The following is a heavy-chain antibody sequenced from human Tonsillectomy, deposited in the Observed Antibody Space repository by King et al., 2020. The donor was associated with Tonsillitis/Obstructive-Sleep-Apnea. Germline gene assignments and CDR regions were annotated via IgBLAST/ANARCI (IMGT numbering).Heavy chain of an antibody. CDR2: INHSGST. V-gene: IGHV4-34*01. D-gene: IGHD3-10*01. CDR1: GGPFSGYY. J-gene: IGHJ4*02. Sequence: VQLPQWGAGLLKPSETLSLTCAVSGGPFSGYYWSWLRQPPGKGLEWIGEINHSGSTNYNPSLKSRVTISVDTSKNQFSLKLSSVTAADTAVYYCARGLPPYYYGSGSSSNDYWGQGTLVTVSS. CDR3: ARGLPPYYYGSGSSSNDY.